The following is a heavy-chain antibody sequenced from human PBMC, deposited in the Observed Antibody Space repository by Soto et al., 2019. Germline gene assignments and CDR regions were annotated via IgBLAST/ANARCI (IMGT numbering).Heavy chain of an antibody. J-gene: IGHJ6*02. CDR3: ATGGHNDGYNFYHGMDV. CDR1: GGIFTNNA. V-gene: IGHV1-69*01. CDR2: VIPVFDTA. D-gene: IGHD5-18*01. Sequence: QVQVVQSGAEVKKPGSSVKVSCKVSGGIFTNNAISWVRQAPGQGLEWLGGVIPVFDTAYYAQIFRGRLWISADGATTTAYMELSGLTSAGTAVYFCATGGHNDGYNFYHGMDVWGQGTTVTVS.